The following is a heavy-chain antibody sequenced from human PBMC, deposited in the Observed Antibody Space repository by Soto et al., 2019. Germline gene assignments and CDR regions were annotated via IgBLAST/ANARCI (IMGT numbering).Heavy chain of an antibody. V-gene: IGHV1-69*06. CDR3: ARGPNWAYRFDS. CDR1: GGTFSGHA. Sequence: QVQLVQSGAEVKKPGSSVKVSCEASGGTFSGHAISWVRQAPGQGPEWMGGLIPLFGTTQHAQNFQDRLTITADKSTGTAYMELTSLRFEDTAIYYCARGPNWAYRFDSWGQGTLVTVSS. CDR2: LIPLFGTT. D-gene: IGHD2-21*01. J-gene: IGHJ4*02.